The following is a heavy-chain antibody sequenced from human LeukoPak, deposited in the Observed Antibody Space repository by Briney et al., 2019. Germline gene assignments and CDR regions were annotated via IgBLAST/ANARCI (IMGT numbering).Heavy chain of an antibody. J-gene: IGHJ4*02. V-gene: IGHV3-74*01. CDR1: GFTFSSYW. Sequence: GGSLGLSCAASGFTFSSYWMHWVRQAPGKGLVWVSRINGDGSSTSYADSVKGRFTISRDSAKNTLYLQMNSLRAEDTAVYYCARGSSVVGLDWGQGTLVTVSS. D-gene: IGHD2-15*01. CDR2: INGDGSST. CDR3: ARGSSVVGLD.